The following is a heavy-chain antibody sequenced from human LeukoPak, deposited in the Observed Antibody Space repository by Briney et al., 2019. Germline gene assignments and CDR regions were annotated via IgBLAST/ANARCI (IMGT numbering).Heavy chain of an antibody. D-gene: IGHD3-9*01. CDR2: IYYSGST. CDR3: ASGILTGWDAFDI. V-gene: IGHV4-59*01. Sequence: SETLSLTCTVSGGSISSYYWSWIRQPPGKGLEWIGYIYYSGSTNYNPSLKSRVTISVDTSKNQFSLKLSSVTAADTAVYYCASGILTGWDAFDIWGQGTMVTVSS. J-gene: IGHJ3*02. CDR1: GGSISSYY.